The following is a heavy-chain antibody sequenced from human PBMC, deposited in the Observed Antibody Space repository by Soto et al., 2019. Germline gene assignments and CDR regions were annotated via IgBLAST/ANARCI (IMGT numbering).Heavy chain of an antibody. V-gene: IGHV1-8*01. J-gene: IGHJ6*02. D-gene: IGHD5-12*01. CDR2: MNPNSDNT. Sequence: ASVKVSCKASGYTFTSYDINWVRQDTGQGLEWMGWMNPNSDNTVYAQKFQGRVTMTRNTAIGTAYMELSSLRSEDTAVYYCARGYSGDDQRYGMDVWGQGTTVTVSS. CDR3: ARGYSGDDQRYGMDV. CDR1: GYTFTSYD.